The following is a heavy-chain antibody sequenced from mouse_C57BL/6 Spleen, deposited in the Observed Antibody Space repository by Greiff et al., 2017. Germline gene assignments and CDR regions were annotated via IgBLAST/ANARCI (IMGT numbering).Heavy chain of an antibody. CDR1: GYAFSSSW. CDR2: IYPGDGDT. V-gene: IGHV1-82*01. CDR3: ASLTGTIAY. D-gene: IGHD4-1*01. J-gene: IGHJ3*01. Sequence: QVQLKQSGPELVKPGASVKISCKASGYAFSSSWMNWVKQRPGKGLEWIGRIYPGDGDTNYNGKFKGKATLTADKSSSTAYLQLSSLTSEDSAVYFCASLTGTIAYWGQGTLVTVSA.